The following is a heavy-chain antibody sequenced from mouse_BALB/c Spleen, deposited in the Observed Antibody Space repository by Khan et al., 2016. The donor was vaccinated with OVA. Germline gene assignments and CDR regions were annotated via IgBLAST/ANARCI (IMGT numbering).Heavy chain of an antibody. CDR2: IDPSNDNT. CDR1: GFNIKDTY. V-gene: IGHV14-3*02. J-gene: IGHJ3*01. CDR3: TLGNYLAWLPY. D-gene: IGHD2-1*01. Sequence: VRLQQSGAELVMPGASVKLSCTASGFNIKDTYMHWVKQRPEQGLEWIGDIDPSNDNTKYDPQFQGKAPVTADTSSNTAYLQLTVRTSEYDAFYYCTLGNYLAWLPYWGQGTLVTVAA.